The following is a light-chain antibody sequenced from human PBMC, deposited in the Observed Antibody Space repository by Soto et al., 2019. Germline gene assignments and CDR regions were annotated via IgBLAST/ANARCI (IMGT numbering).Light chain of an antibody. Sequence: QSVLTQPASVSGSPGQSITISCTGTSSDVGGYNYVSWYQQHPGKAPKLMIYDVSNRPSGVSNRFSGSKSGNTASLTISGLQAEDEADYYFSSYTSRSTLRYVFGTGTKVTVL. CDR2: DVS. CDR3: SSYTSRSTLRYV. CDR1: SSDVGGYNY. V-gene: IGLV2-14*01. J-gene: IGLJ1*01.